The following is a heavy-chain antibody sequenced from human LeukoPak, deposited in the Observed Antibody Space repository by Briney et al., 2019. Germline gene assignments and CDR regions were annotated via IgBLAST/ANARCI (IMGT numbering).Heavy chain of an antibody. J-gene: IGHJ4*02. V-gene: IGHV4-59*02. CDR2: LSYTGKT. D-gene: IGHD5-12*01. CDR1: GASVSSSH. CDR3: SEGYLEPFDH. Sequence: SETLPLTCVVSGASVSSSHWNWIRQLPGKGLEWIGCLSYTGKTDYNPSLTSRVTISLDTSKNQVSLKLRSVTAADTAVYYCSEGYLEPFDHWGQGTLVTVSS.